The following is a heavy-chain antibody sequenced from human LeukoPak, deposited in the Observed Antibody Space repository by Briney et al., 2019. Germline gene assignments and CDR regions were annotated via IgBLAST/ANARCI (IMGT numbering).Heavy chain of an antibody. CDR2: INPSSGGT. CDR3: ARDRGSSWYVDY. J-gene: IGHJ4*02. V-gene: IGHV1-2*02. Sequence: ASVRVSCKASGYSFTSYYIHWVRQAPGQGLEWMGWINPSSGGTEYAQKFQGRVTMTGDTSISTAYMELSRLRSDDTAVYYCARDRGSSWYVDYWGQGTLVTVSS. D-gene: IGHD6-13*01. CDR1: GYSFTSYY.